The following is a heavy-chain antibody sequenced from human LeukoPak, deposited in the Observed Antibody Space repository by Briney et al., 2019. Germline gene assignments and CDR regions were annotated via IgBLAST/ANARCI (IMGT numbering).Heavy chain of an antibody. V-gene: IGHV4-34*01. D-gene: IGHD3-16*02. J-gene: IGHJ6*02. CDR2: INHSGST. Sequence: SETLSLTCAVYGGSFSGYYWSWIRQPPGKGLEWIGEINHSGSTNYNPSLKSRVTISVDTSKNHFSLKLSSVTAADTAVYYCARVIQRYDYVWGSYRYGMDVWGQGTTVTVSS. CDR3: ARVIQRYDYVWGSYRYGMDV. CDR1: GGSFSGYY.